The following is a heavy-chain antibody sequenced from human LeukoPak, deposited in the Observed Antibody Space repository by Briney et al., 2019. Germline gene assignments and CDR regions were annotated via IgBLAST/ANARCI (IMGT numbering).Heavy chain of an antibody. D-gene: IGHD2-8*02. J-gene: IGHJ4*02. V-gene: IGHV1-46*01. CDR2: ITPSVDTT. CDR3: VREESGGYFDY. Sequence: ASVKVSCKASGYTFTNYLLHWVRQAPGQGLEWVGRITPSVDTTNYAQKFRDRVTMTRDTSTSTVYMELSSLRSEDTAVYHCVREESGGYFDYWGQATLVTVSS. CDR1: GYTFTNYL.